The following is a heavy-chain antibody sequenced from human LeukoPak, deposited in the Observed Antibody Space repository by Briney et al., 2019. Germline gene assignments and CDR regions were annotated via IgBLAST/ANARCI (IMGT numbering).Heavy chain of an antibody. CDR2: IYPGDSCT. CDR1: GYSFTTYW. D-gene: IGHD5-24*01. CDR3: ARRAGVGYSNSSFGY. Sequence: GESLKIPCKGFGYSFTTYWIGWVRQMPGKGLEWRGIIYPGDSCTRYSPCFQGQVTISGDKSISTAYFQWSSLKAADGAMYYCARRAGVGYSNSSFGYWGQGTLVTVS. J-gene: IGHJ4*02. V-gene: IGHV5-51*01.